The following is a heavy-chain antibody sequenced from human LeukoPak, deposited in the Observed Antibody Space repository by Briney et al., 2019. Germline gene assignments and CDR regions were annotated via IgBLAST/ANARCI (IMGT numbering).Heavy chain of an antibody. Sequence: PGGSLRLSCAASGFTFSSYAMTWVRQAPGKGLEWVSALSGSGGSTYYADSVKGRFTISRDNSQNTLYLQMNSLRAEDTAVYYCAKDLEGFGEPTANPWGHGTMVTVYS. CDR1: GFTFSSYA. V-gene: IGHV3-23*01. J-gene: IGHJ5*02. CDR2: LSGSGGST. D-gene: IGHD3-10*01. CDR3: AKDLEGFGEPTANP.